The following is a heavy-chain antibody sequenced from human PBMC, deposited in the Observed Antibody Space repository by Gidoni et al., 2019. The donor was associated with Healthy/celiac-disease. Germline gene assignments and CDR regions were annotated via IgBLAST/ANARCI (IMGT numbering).Heavy chain of an antibody. CDR1: GYTLKELS. CDR3: ATVGPDTAMAKYYYYYMDV. D-gene: IGHD5-18*01. J-gene: IGHJ6*03. V-gene: IGHV1-24*01. CDR2: FDPEDGET. Sequence: QVQLVQFGAEVKKPGASVKVSCKVSGYTLKELSMHWVRQAPGKGLEWMGGFDPEDGETIYAQKFQGRVTMTEDTSTDTAYMELSSLRSEDTAFSSCATVGPDTAMAKYYYYYMDVWGKGTPFPFSS.